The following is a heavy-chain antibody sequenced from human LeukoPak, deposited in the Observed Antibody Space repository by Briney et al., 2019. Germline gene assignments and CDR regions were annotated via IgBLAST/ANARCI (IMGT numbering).Heavy chain of an antibody. Sequence: GASVKVSCKASGYTFTSYDINWVRQATGQGLEWMGWMNPNSGNTGYAQEFQGRVTMTRNTSISTAYMELSSLRSEDTAVYYCARVKRWGSLRSPFDPWGQGTLVTVSS. D-gene: IGHD3-10*01. CDR3: ARVKRWGSLRSPFDP. CDR2: MNPNSGNT. V-gene: IGHV1-8*01. J-gene: IGHJ5*02. CDR1: GYTFTSYD.